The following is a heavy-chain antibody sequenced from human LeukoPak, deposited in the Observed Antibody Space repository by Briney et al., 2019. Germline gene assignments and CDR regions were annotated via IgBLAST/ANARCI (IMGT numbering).Heavy chain of an antibody. D-gene: IGHD5-12*01. CDR1: GFTFSDYY. CDR2: ISSSGSTI. Sequence: GGSLRLSCAASGFTFSDYYMSWIRQAPGKGLEWVSYISSSGSTIYYADSVKGRFTISRDNAKNSLYLQMNSLRAEDTAVYYCARVKVSGYDWAPPYMDVRGQGTTVTVSS. V-gene: IGHV3-11*01. CDR3: ARVKVSGYDWAPPYMDV. J-gene: IGHJ6*02.